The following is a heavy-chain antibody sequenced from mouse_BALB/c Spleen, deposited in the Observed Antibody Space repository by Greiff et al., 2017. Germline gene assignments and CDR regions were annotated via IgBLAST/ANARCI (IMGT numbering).Heavy chain of an antibody. Sequence: VQLVESGPGLVAPSQSLSITCTVSGFSLTGYGVNWVRQPPGKGLEWLGMIWGDGSTDYNSALKSRMSISKDNSKSQVFLKMNSLQTDDTARYYCARDDYYGSSYDWFAYWGQGTLVTVSA. V-gene: IGHV2-6-7*01. CDR2: IWGDGST. CDR1: GFSLTGYG. D-gene: IGHD1-1*01. CDR3: ARDDYYGSSYDWFAY. J-gene: IGHJ3*01.